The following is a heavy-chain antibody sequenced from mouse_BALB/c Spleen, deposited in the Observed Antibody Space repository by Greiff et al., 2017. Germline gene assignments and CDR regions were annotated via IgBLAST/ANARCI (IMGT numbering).Heavy chain of an antibody. V-gene: IGHV5-6-4*01. Sequence: EVQLQESGGGLVKPGGSLKLSCAASGFTFSSYTMSWVRQTPEKRLEWVATISSGGSYTYYPDSVKGRFTISRDNAKNTLYLQMSSLKSEDTAMYYCTRVDDGYLDYWGQGTTLTVSS. J-gene: IGHJ2*01. CDR3: TRVDDGYLDY. CDR2: ISSGGSYT. CDR1: GFTFSSYT. D-gene: IGHD2-3*01.